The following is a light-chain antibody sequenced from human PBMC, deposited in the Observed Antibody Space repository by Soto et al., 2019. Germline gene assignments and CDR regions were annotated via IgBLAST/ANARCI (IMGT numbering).Light chain of an antibody. V-gene: IGLV2-11*01. CDR3: CSYATTYIPFL. CDR1: SSDVGGYNF. Sequence: QSALTQPPSVSGSPGQSVTISCTGTSSDVGGYNFVSWYQQHPGRAPKLIISAVTTRPSGVPDRFYGFKFGNTASLTISGLQAEDEADYYCCSYATTYIPFLFGTGTKLTVL. CDR2: AVT. J-gene: IGLJ1*01.